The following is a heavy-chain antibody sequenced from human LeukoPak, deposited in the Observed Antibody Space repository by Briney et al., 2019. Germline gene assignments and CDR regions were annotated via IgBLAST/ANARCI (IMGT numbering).Heavy chain of an antibody. CDR3: ARVPRDCSSTSCYSSWGGNYYYYYMDV. V-gene: IGHV4-59*01. D-gene: IGHD2-2*02. Sequence: SETLSLTCTVSGGSISSYYWSWIRQPPGKGLEGIGYIYYSGSTNYNPSLKSQGTISVDTYQNQFLLKLSHVTAADTAVYYCARVPRDCSSTSCYSSWGGNYYYYYMDVWGKGTTVTVSS. CDR1: GGSISSYY. J-gene: IGHJ6*03. CDR2: IYYSGST.